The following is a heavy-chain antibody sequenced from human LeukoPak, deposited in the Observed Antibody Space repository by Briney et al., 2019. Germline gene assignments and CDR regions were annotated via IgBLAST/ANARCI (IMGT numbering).Heavy chain of an antibody. CDR2: IRSKAYGGTT. J-gene: IGHJ4*02. CDR1: GFTFGDYA. CDR3: TRGVTNFDY. V-gene: IGHV3-49*04. D-gene: IGHD5-18*01. Sequence: GGPLRLSCTASGFTFGDYAMSWVRQAPGKGLEWVGFIRSKAYGGTTEYAASVKGRFTISRDDSTSIAYLQMNSLKTEDTAVYYCTRGVTNFDYWGQGTLVTVSS.